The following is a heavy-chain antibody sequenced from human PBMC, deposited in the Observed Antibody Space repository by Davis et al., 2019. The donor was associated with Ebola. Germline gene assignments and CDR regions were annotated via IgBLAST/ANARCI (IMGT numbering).Heavy chain of an antibody. D-gene: IGHD2-2*01. J-gene: IGHJ4*02. CDR3: AKAGGFVVVPAAIPTDY. V-gene: IGHV3-23*01. CDR1: GFTFGDYA. CDR2: ISGSGGST. Sequence: GESLKISCPASGFTFGDYAMSWVRQAPVKGLEWVPAISGSGGSTYYADSVKVRITISRDNSKNTLYLQMNSLRAEDTAVYYGAKAGGFVVVPAAIPTDYWGQGTLVTVSS.